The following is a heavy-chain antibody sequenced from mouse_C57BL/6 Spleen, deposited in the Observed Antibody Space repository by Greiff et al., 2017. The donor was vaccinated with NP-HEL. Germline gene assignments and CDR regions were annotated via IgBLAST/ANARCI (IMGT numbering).Heavy chain of an antibody. CDR3: ATFLITTVVAPSV. Sequence: QVQLQQSGAELVKPGASVKISCKASGYAFSSYWMNWVKQRPGKGLEWIGQIYPGDGDTNYNGKFKGKATLTADKSSSTAYMQLSSLTSEDSAVYFCATFLITTVVAPSVWGTGTTVTVSS. CDR1: GYAFSSYW. V-gene: IGHV1-80*01. CDR2: IYPGDGDT. J-gene: IGHJ1*03. D-gene: IGHD1-1*01.